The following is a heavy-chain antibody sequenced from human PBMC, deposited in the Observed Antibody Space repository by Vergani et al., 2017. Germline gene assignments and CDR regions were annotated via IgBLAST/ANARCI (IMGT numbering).Heavy chain of an antibody. Sequence: QVQLQESGPGLVKPSETLSLTCTVSGGSISSYYWSWIRQPPGKGLEWIGYMYHSGSTNYNPSLETRVTISGDTSKNQFSLKLNSVTAADPAVYYCGRVADFYGLGSRLRDLWGQGILVTVSS. D-gene: IGHD3-10*01. CDR2: MYHSGST. CDR3: GRVADFYGLGSRLRDL. V-gene: IGHV4-59*01. CDR1: GGSISSYY. J-gene: IGHJ5*02.